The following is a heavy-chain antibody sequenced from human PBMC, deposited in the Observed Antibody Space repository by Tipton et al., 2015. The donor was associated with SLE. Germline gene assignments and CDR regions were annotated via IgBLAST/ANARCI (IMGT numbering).Heavy chain of an antibody. J-gene: IGHJ4*02. D-gene: IGHD5-24*01. CDR1: GFTFSSYE. CDR3: ARKELSTMRDY. CDR2: ISSSGNTI. V-gene: IGHV3-48*03. Sequence: SLRLSCAASGFTFSSYEMNWVRQAPGKGLEWVSYISSSGNTIYYADSVEGRFTLSRDNSKKSLYLQVNSLSAEDTAVYYCARKELSTMRDYWGQGTLVTVSS.